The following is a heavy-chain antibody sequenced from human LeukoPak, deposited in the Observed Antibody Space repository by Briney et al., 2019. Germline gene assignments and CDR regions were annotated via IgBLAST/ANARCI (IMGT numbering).Heavy chain of an antibody. CDR2: ISYDGSNK. J-gene: IGHJ4*02. V-gene: IGHV3-30-3*01. CDR3: AKENYYDSSGYYPGQ. D-gene: IGHD3-22*01. CDR1: GFTFSNFA. Sequence: GRSLRLSCAASGFTFSNFAMHWVRQAPGKGLEWVAVISYDGSNKYYADSVKGRFTISRDNSKNTLYLQMNSLRAEDTAVYYCAKENYYDSSGYYPGQWGQGTLVTVSS.